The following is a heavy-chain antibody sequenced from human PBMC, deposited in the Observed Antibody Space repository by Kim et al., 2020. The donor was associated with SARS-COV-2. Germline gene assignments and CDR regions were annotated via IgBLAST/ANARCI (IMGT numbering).Heavy chain of an antibody. CDR2: IYYSGIT. V-gene: IGHV4-59*08. Sequence: SETLSLTCTASGGSISSYYWSWIRRPPGKGLEWIGYIYYSGITNYNPSLESRVTISVDMSKNQFSLKLSSVTAADTAVYYCARHIEGTRRMDVWGKGATVTVSS. CDR3: ARHIEGTRRMDV. D-gene: IGHD2-2*01. CDR1: GGSISSYY. J-gene: IGHJ6*04.